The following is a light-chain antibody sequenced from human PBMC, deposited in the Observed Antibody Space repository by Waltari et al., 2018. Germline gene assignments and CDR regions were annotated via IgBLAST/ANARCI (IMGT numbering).Light chain of an antibody. Sequence: DIQLTQSRSSLSASVGDRVPLTCRASQSISTYLSWYQQKPGNAPKLLIYAASRLHSGVPSRFSGSGSGTDFTLTISSLQPEDFATYYCQQGYSTPPRLTFGGGTKVDI. V-gene: IGKV1-39*01. CDR3: QQGYSTPPRLT. CDR1: QSISTY. J-gene: IGKJ4*01. CDR2: AAS.